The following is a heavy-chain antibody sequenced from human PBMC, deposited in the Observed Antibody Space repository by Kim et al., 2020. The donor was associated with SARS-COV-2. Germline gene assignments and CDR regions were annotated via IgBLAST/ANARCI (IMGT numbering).Heavy chain of an antibody. CDR2: IYYSGST. Sequence: SETLSLTCTLSGGSINSSNYYWGWIRQPPGRGLEWLGSIYYSGSTFYNPSLKSRISISVDTSKNQFSLKLSSVTAADTAVYFCARLFPRIVGSPSIPPLFDPRGQGTTVIVSS. CDR1: GGSINSSNYY. CDR3: ARLFPRIVGSPSIPPLFDP. J-gene: IGHJ5*02. D-gene: IGHD1-26*01. V-gene: IGHV4-39*01.